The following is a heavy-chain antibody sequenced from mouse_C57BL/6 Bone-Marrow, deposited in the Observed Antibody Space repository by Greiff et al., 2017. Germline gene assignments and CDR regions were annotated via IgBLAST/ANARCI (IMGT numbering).Heavy chain of an antibody. J-gene: IGHJ2*01. CDR2: IDPSDSYT. D-gene: IGHD1-1*01. CDR1: GYTFTSYW. Sequence: QVQLQQPGAELVKPGASVKLSCKASGYTFTSYWMQWVKQRPGQGLEWIGEIDPSDSYTNYNQKFKGKATLTVDTSSSTAYMQLSSLTSEDSAVYYCARMDYYGSSGDGGQGTTLTVSS. V-gene: IGHV1-50*01. CDR3: ARMDYYGSSGD.